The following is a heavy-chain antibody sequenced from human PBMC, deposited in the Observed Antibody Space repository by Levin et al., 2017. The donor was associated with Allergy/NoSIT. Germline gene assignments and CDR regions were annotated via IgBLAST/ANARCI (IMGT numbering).Heavy chain of an antibody. CDR2: ISASGETP. V-gene: IGHV3-23*01. J-gene: IGHJ4*02. CDR1: GFTFISSA. CDR3: AKDRPTVTMFFDN. D-gene: IGHD4-17*01. Sequence: LSLTCAASGFTFISSAMTWVRQAPGKGLEWVSAISASGETPYYADSVRGRFTISRDNSKNTLFLQMNSLGAADTAVYYCAKDRPTVTMFFDNWGQGTLVTVSS.